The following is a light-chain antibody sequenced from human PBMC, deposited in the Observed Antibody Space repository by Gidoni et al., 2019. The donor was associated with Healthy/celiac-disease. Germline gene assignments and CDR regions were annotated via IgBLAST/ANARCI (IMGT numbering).Light chain of an antibody. CDR2: DAS. CDR1: QSVSSY. V-gene: IGKV3-11*01. J-gene: IGKJ5*01. CDR3: QQRSNWPIT. Sequence: EIVLTQSPATLSLSPEERATLSCRASQSVSSYLAWYQQKPGQAPRLLIYDASNRATGIPARFSGSGSGTDFTLTISSLAPEDFAVYYCQQRSNWPITFGQGTRLEIK.